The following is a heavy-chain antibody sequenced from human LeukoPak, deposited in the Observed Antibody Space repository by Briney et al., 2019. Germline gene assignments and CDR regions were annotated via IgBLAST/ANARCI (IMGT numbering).Heavy chain of an antibody. J-gene: IGHJ4*02. CDR2: ISTISGTI. D-gene: IGHD5-18*01. Sequence: PGGSLRLSCAASGFTFSSYSMNWVRQAPGKGLEWVSYISTISGTINYADSVKGRFTISGDNARNSLFLQMNSLRAEDTAVYYCARDHNYAFDYWGQGTLVPVSS. V-gene: IGHV3-48*01. CDR3: ARDHNYAFDY. CDR1: GFTFSSYS.